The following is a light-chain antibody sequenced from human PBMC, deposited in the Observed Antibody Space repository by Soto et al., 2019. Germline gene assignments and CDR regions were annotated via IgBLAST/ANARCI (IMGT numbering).Light chain of an antibody. CDR3: QQYHIYSGT. V-gene: IGKV1-5*03. CDR1: QTIDSW. Sequence: DIQKTPSPSTLSSSVGDRVTITCRASQTIDSWLAWYQQRPGKPPNLLIYKASTLASGVPSRFSGSGSGTEFTLTINSLQPDDFATYYCQQYHIYSGTFGQGTKVDIK. J-gene: IGKJ1*01. CDR2: KAS.